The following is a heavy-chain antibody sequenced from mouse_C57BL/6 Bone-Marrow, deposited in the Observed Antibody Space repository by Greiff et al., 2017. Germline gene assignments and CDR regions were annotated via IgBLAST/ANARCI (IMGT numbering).Heavy chain of an antibody. J-gene: IGHJ3*01. CDR2: IDPSDSYT. CDR1: GYTFTSYW. D-gene: IGHD1-1*01. Sequence: VQLQQSGAELVMPGASVKLSCKASGYTFTSYWMHWVKQRPGQGLEWIGEIDPSDSYTTYNQQFKGKSTLTVDKSSSTAYMQLSSLTSEDSAVYYCAREGGGSSLFAYWGQGTLVTVSA. CDR3: AREGGGSSLFAY. V-gene: IGHV1-69*01.